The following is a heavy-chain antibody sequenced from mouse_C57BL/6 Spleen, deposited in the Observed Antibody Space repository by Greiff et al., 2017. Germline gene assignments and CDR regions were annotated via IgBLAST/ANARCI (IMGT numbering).Heavy chain of an antibody. CDR3: ASEEDYYGSSSFAY. V-gene: IGHV1-76*01. J-gene: IGHJ3*01. CDR2: IYPGSGNT. CDR1: GYTFTDYY. D-gene: IGHD1-1*01. Sequence: VKLMESGAELVRPGASVKLSCKASGYTFTDYYINWVKQRPGQGLEWIARIYPGSGNTYYNEKFKGKATLTAEKSSSTAYMQLSSLTSEDSAVYFCASEEDYYGSSSFAYWGQGTLVTVSA.